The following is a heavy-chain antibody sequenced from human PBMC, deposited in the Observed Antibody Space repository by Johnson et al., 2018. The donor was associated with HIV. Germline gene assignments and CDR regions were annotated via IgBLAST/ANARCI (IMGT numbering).Heavy chain of an antibody. V-gene: IGHV3-20*04. CDR3: ASVPMIVVLDGAFDI. J-gene: IGHJ3*02. CDR1: GFTFKEYG. CDR2: INWNGGST. Sequence: QLVESGGSVVRPGGSLRLSCTASGFTFKEYGMSWVRQAPGKGLEWVSGINWNGGSTGYADSVRGRFTISRDNAKNSLYLQMNSLRAEDTAVYYCASVPMIVVLDGAFDIWGQGTMVTVSS. D-gene: IGHD3-22*01.